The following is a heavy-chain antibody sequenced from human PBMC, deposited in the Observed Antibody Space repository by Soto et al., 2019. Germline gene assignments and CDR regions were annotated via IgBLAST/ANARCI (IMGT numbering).Heavy chain of an antibody. Sequence: GGSLRLSCAASGFTFSSYWMHWVHQAPGKGLVWVSGTNSEGISTIYADSVKGRFTISRDNAKNTLYLQMNSLRAEDTAVYYCARGIVPNWFDPWGQGTLVTVSS. CDR2: TNSEGIST. V-gene: IGHV3-74*01. CDR3: ARGIVPNWFDP. D-gene: IGHD2-2*01. CDR1: GFTFSSYW. J-gene: IGHJ5*02.